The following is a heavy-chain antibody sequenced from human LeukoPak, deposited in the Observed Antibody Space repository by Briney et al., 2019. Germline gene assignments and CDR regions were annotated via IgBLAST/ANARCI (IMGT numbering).Heavy chain of an antibody. J-gene: IGHJ5*02. Sequence: SETLSLTCAVYGGSFSGYYWSWIRQPPGKGLEWIGEINHSGSTNYNPSLKSRVTISVDTSKNQFSLKQSSVTAADTAVYYCARGGGNNWFDPWGQGTLVTVSS. V-gene: IGHV4-34*01. CDR2: INHSGST. CDR3: ARGGGNNWFDP. D-gene: IGHD2-15*01. CDR1: GGSFSGYY.